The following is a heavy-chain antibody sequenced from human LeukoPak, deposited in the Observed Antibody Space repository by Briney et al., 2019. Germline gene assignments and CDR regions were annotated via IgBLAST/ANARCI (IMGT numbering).Heavy chain of an antibody. Sequence: GGSLILSCAASGFTFNTHAMSWVRQAPGKGLEWVASITSSGRTPYYTDSVKGRFTISRDNSKNTLYLQMNSLRGEDTAVYYCAKDRPNFYETSGSYYKIKGDFWGQGSLVTVSS. J-gene: IGHJ4*02. CDR3: AKDRPNFYETSGSYYKIKGDF. V-gene: IGHV3-23*01. CDR1: GFTFNTHA. CDR2: ITSSGRTP. D-gene: IGHD3-10*01.